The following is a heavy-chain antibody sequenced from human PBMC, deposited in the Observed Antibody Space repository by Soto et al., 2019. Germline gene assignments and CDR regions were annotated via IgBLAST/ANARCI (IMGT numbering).Heavy chain of an antibody. D-gene: IGHD6-19*01. Sequence: GGSLRLSCAASGFTFSNYWMHWVRQAPGKGLVWVSRINSDGSSTSYADSVKGRFTISRDNAKNTLYLQMNSLRAEDTAVYYCARDGYSSGWYLRSFDYWGQGTLVTVSS. CDR2: INSDGSST. CDR3: ARDGYSSGWYLRSFDY. CDR1: GFTFSNYW. J-gene: IGHJ4*02. V-gene: IGHV3-74*01.